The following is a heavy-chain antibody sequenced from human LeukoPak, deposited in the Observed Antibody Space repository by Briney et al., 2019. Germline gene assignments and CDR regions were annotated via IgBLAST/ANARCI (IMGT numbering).Heavy chain of an antibody. J-gene: IGHJ4*02. CDR3: ARQPSDYYDSSGYFDY. CDR2: INPNSGGT. V-gene: IGHV1-2*02. Sequence: GASVKVSCKASGYTFIGYYMHWVRQAPGQGLEWMGWINPNSGGTNYAQKFQGRVTMTRDTSISTAYMELSRLRSDDTAVYYCARQPSDYYDSSGYFDYWGQGTLVTVSS. CDR1: GYTFIGYY. D-gene: IGHD3-22*01.